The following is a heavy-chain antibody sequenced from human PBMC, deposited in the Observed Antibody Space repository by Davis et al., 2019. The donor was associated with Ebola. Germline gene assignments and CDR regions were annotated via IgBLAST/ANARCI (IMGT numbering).Heavy chain of an antibody. V-gene: IGHV3-15*07. CDR1: GFTFSNAW. CDR2: IKSNADGGTT. J-gene: IGHJ4*02. D-gene: IGHD3-22*01. CDR3: TTEYYYDSSGYYRRLDY. Sequence: GESLKISCAASGFTFSNAWMNWVRQAPGKGLEWVGRIKSNADGGTTDYGAPVKGRFTISRDDSKNTLYLQMNRLKTEDTAVYYCTTEYYYDSSGYYRRLDYWGQGTLVTVSS.